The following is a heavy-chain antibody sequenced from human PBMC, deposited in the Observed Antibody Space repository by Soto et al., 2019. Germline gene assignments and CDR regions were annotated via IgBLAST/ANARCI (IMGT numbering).Heavy chain of an antibody. D-gene: IGHD3-10*01. CDR3: ARVMYGSGKPIFDH. J-gene: IGHJ4*02. Sequence: QLQLQVSGSGLVKPSQTLSLTCAVSGDSISSGGYSWGWIRQPPGKGLEWIGDIYVSGSAYYNPSLQSRVAISVDRSKNPFSLNLNPVTATDTAFYYCARVMYGSGKPIFDHWGLGTLVTVSS. V-gene: IGHV4-30-2*01. CDR1: GDSISSGGYS. CDR2: IYVSGSA.